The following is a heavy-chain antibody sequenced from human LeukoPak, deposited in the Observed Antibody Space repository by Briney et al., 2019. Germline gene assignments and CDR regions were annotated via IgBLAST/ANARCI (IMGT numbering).Heavy chain of an antibody. J-gene: IGHJ5*02. D-gene: IGHD3-3*01. CDR2: INPNSGGT. CDR1: GYTFTGYY. CDR3: ARKDVDFWSGYFENWFDP. Sequence: ASVKVSCKASGYTFTGYYMHWVRQAPGQGLEWMGWINPNSGGTNYAQKFQGRVTITRNTSISTAYMELSSLRSEDTAVYYCARKDVDFWSGYFENWFDPWGQGTLVTVSS. V-gene: IGHV1-2*02.